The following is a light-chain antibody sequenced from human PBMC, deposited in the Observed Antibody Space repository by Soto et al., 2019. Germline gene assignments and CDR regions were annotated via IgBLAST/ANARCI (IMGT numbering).Light chain of an antibody. CDR3: QQYTNTNNPWM. CDR2: KAS. CDR1: QTISSW. V-gene: IGKV1-5*03. Sequence: DIQMTQSPSTLSGSVGDRVTITCRASQTISSWLAWYQQKPGKAPKLLIYKASTLKSGVPSRFSGSGGGTEFTLIISGLQPDDSATYYCQQYTNTNNPWMFGQGTKVDIK. J-gene: IGKJ1*01.